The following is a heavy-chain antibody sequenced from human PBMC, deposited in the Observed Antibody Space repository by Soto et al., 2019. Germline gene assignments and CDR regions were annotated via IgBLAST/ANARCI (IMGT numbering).Heavy chain of an antibody. D-gene: IGHD3-16*01. J-gene: IGHJ6*04. CDR1: GGSITHYY. CDR3: ARDFTAVFPDMRAPGGMAV. V-gene: IGHV4-59*01. CDR2: IYNSVNT. Sequence: QVQLQESGPGLVKPSETLSLTCAVSGGSITHYYWAWIRQPPGQGLEWIGSIYNSVNTKYNPSLKGRLTLLTDTSKSPFSLNSSSVTAAGTAVYYCARDFTAVFPDMRAPGGMAVWGRGNTVPVSS.